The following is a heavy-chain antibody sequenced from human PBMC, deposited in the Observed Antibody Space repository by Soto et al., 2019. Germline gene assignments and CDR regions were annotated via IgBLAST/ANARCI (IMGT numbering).Heavy chain of an antibody. Sequence: QVQLVESGGGVVQTGRSLRLSCAASGFTFSSYGMHWVRQAPGKGLEWVAVIWYDGSNKYYADSVKGRFTISRDNSKNTLYLQMNSLRADDTAVYYCARKDHYYENWFDPWGQGPLVTVSS. CDR3: ARKDHYYENWFDP. D-gene: IGHD3-22*01. CDR1: GFTFSSYG. V-gene: IGHV3-33*01. J-gene: IGHJ5*02. CDR2: IWYDGSNK.